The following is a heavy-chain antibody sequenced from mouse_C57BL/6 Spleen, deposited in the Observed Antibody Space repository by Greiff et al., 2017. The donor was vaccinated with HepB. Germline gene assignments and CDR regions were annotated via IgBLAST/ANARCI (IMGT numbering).Heavy chain of an antibody. D-gene: IGHD1-1*01. CDR1: GYAFSSSW. J-gene: IGHJ4*01. CDR3: ARDYYGSSSYYYAMDY. CDR2: IYPGDGDT. V-gene: IGHV1-82*01. Sequence: QVQLQQSGPELVKPGASVKISCKASGYAFSSSWMNWVKQRPGKGLEWIGRIYPGDGDTNYNGKFKGKATLTADKSSSTAYRQLSSLTSEDSAVYCCARDYYGSSSYYYAMDYWGQGTSVTVSS.